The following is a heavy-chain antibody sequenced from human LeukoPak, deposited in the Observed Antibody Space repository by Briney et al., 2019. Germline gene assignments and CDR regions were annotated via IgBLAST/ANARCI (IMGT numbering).Heavy chain of an antibody. CDR1: GFTFSSYA. CDR2: ISGSGGST. CDR3: AKALAYDYVWXXXRYTL. D-gene: IGHD3-16*02. J-gene: IGHJ3*01. V-gene: IGHV3-23*01. Sequence: GGSLRLSCAASGFTFSSYAMSWVRQAPGKGLEWVSAISGSGGSTYYADSVKGRFTISRDNSKNTLYLQMNSLRAEDTAVYYCAKALAYDYVWXXXRYTLWGQGTMVTVSS.